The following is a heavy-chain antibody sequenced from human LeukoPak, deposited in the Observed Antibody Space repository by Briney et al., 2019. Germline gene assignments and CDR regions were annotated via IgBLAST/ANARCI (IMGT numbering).Heavy chain of an antibody. CDR1: GYTFTSYD. Sequence: GASVKVSCKASGYTFTSYDINWVRQATGQGLEWMGWMNPNSGNTGYAQKFQGRVTMTRNTSISTAYMELSSLRSEDTAVYYCAAWIQPRFDWFDPWGQGTLVTVSS. V-gene: IGHV1-8*01. J-gene: IGHJ5*02. CDR2: MNPNSGNT. CDR3: AAWIQPRFDWFDP. D-gene: IGHD5-18*01.